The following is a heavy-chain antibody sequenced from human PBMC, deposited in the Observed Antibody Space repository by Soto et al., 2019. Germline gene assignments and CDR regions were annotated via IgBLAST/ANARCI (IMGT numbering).Heavy chain of an antibody. J-gene: IGHJ3*02. D-gene: IGHD3-22*01. V-gene: IGHV4-39*01. CDR3: ASKDYYDSSRVLSFAFDI. Sequence: QLQLQESGPGLVKPSETLSLTCTVSGGSISSSSYYWGWIRQPPGKGLEWIGSIYYSGSTYYNPTLKSRVTISGDTAKNQFSRKLSSVTAADTAVYYCASKDYYDSSRVLSFAFDIWGQGTMVTVSS. CDR1: GGSISSSSYY. CDR2: IYYSGST.